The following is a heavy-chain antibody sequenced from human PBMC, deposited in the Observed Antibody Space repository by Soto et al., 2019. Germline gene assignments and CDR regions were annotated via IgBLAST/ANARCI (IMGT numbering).Heavy chain of an antibody. Sequence: GGSLRLSCAASGFTFSNAWMSWVRQAPGKGLEWVGRIKSKTDGGTTDYAAPVKGRFTISRDDSKNTLYLQMNSLKTEDTAVYYCTTLPASYYYGMDVWGQGTTVTVSS. J-gene: IGHJ6*02. V-gene: IGHV3-15*01. CDR3: TTLPASYYYGMDV. CDR2: IKSKTDGGTT. CDR1: GFTFSNAW.